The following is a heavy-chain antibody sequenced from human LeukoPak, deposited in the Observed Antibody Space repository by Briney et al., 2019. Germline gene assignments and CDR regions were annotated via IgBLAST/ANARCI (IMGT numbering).Heavy chain of an antibody. D-gene: IGHD3-22*01. J-gene: IGHJ4*02. CDR2: IYYSGST. V-gene: IGHV4-30-4*01. CDR1: GGSISSGDYY. CDR3: AKIASDYYDSSEGLADY. Sequence: SQTLSLTCTVSGGSISSGDYYWSWIRQPPGKGLEWIGYIYYSGSTYYNPSLKSRVTISVDTSKNQFSLKLSSVTAADTAVYYCAKIASDYYDSSEGLADYWGQGTLVTVSS.